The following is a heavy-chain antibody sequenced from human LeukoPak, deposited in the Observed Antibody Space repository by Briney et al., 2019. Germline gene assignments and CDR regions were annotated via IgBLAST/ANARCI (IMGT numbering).Heavy chain of an antibody. CDR3: ARVYRSGSYLYYFDY. CDR1: GGSVSTNY. V-gene: IGHV4-59*02. CDR2: IYYSGTT. J-gene: IGHJ4*02. Sequence: SETLSLTCTVSGGSVSTNYWSWVRQPPGKGLEWIGYIYYSGTTNYNPFLKSRVTISVDTSKNQFSLKLSSVTAADTAVYYCARVYRSGSYLYYFDYWGQGTLVTVSS. D-gene: IGHD1-26*01.